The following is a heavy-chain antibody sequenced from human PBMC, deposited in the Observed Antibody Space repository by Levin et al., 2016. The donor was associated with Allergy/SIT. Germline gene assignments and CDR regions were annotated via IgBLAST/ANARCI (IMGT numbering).Heavy chain of an antibody. CDR1: GFAFSSYG. CDR3: ARDPIDYGDSGLDY. V-gene: IGHV3-33*01. J-gene: IGHJ4*02. D-gene: IGHD4-17*01. CDR2: MWYDGTNK. Sequence: GGSLRLSCAASGFAFSSYGMHWVRQAPGKGLEWLAVMWYDGTNKYYADSVKGRFTISRENSKNTLYLEMNSLTAADTAVYYCARDPIDYGDSGLDYWGQGTLVTVSS.